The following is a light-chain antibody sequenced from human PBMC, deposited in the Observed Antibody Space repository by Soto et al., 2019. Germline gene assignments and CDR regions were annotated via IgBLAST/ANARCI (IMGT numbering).Light chain of an antibody. J-gene: IGKJ2*01. CDR3: QQVHGTSSYT. CDR2: AAS. Sequence: DIQMTQSPSSLSASVGARVTITCRASQNIRNYLNWYQQRPGTTPNLLVYAASNLRGGVPSRCSGSGSGTVFTLTINSLQPADFATYCCQQVHGTSSYTLGQGTRVDI. V-gene: IGKV1-39*01. CDR1: QNIRNY.